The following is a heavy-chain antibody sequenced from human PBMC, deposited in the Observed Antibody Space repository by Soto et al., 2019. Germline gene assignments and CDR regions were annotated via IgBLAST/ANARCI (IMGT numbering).Heavy chain of an antibody. CDR1: GGSISSGDYY. D-gene: IGHD4-17*01. CDR2: IYYSGST. V-gene: IGHV4-30-4*01. CDR3: ARVITTTVSYYFDY. J-gene: IGHJ4*02. Sequence: SETLSLTCTVSGGSISSGDYYWSWIRQPPGKGLEWIGYIYYSGSTYYNPSLKSRVTISVDTSKNQFSLKLSSVTAADTAVYYCARVITTTVSYYFDYWGQGTVVTVSS.